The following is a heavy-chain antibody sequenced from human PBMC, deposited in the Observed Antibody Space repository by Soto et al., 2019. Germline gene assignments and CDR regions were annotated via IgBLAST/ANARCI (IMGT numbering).Heavy chain of an antibody. J-gene: IGHJ4*02. Sequence: QVQLQESGPGLVKPSETLSLTCTVSGGSVSSGSYYWSWIRQPPGKGLEWIGYIYYSGSTNYNPSLKSRVTISVDKSKNQFSLKLSSVTAADTAGYYCASGRGGGFDYWGQGTLVTVSS. CDR3: ASGRGGGFDY. CDR2: IYYSGST. CDR1: GGSVSSGSYY. D-gene: IGHD1-26*01. V-gene: IGHV4-61*01.